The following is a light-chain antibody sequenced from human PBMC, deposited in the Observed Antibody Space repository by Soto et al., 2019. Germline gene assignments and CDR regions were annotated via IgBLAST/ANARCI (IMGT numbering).Light chain of an antibody. CDR3: QQYNRWPLT. CDR2: GAS. CDR1: QSVSSN. Sequence: EIVMTQSPATLSVSPGERATLSCGASQSVSSNLAWYQQKPGQGPRLLIYGASSRATGIPARFSGSGSATEFTLTISSLQSEDFAVYFCQQYNRWPLTFGQGTKVDMK. V-gene: IGKV3-15*01. J-gene: IGKJ1*01.